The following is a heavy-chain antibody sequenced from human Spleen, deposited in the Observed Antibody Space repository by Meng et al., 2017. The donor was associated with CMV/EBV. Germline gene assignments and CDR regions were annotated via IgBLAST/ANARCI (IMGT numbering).Heavy chain of an antibody. CDR2: IYYSGST. CDR3: ARGRYCSSTSCHIGFDY. Sequence: QLPESGPGLVKPSETLSPTCTVSGGSISSYYWSWIRQPPGKGLEWIGYIYYSGSTYYNPSLKSRVTISVDTSKNQFSLKLSSVTAADTAVYYCARGRYCSSTSCHIGFDYWGQGTLVTVSS. J-gene: IGHJ4*02. CDR1: GGSISSYY. V-gene: IGHV4-30-4*08. D-gene: IGHD2-2*01.